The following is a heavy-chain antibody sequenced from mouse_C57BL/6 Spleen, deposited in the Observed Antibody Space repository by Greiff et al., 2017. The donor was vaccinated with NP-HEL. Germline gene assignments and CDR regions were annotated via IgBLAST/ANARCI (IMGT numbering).Heavy chain of an antibody. CDR1: GFTFSDYY. CDR3: ARHENGSSYGGAMDY. V-gene: IGHV5-12*01. D-gene: IGHD1-1*01. J-gene: IGHJ4*01. Sequence: EVQLVESGGGLVQPGGSLKLSCAASGFTFSDYYMYWVRQTPEKRLEWVAYISNGGGSTYYTDTVKGRFTIARDNAKNTLYLQMSRLKSEDTAMYYCARHENGSSYGGAMDYWGQGTSVTVSS. CDR2: ISNGGGST.